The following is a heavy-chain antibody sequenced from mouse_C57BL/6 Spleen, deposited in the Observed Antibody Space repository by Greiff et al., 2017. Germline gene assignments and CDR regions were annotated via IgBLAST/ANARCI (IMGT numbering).Heavy chain of an antibody. V-gene: IGHV1-69*01. CDR1: GYPFPSYW. Sequence: QVQLQQPGAELVMPGASVKLSCKASGYPFPSYWMHWVKQRPGQGLEWIGEIDPSDSYTNYNQKFKGKSTLTVDKSSSTAYMQLSSLTSEDSAVYYCASRTGSLDYWGQGTTLTVSS. D-gene: IGHD4-1*01. CDR3: ASRTGSLDY. CDR2: IDPSDSYT. J-gene: IGHJ2*01.